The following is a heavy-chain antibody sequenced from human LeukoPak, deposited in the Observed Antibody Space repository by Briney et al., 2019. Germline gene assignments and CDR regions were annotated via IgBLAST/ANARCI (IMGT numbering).Heavy chain of an antibody. J-gene: IGHJ5*02. CDR3: ASGRFLTGYYWGSWFDP. V-gene: IGHV7-4-1*02. CDR1: GYTFTSYA. D-gene: IGHD3-9*01. Sequence: GASVKVSCKASGYTFTSYAMNWVRQAPGQGLEWMGWINTNTGNPTYAQGFTGRFVFSLDTSVSTAYLQISSLKAEDTAVCYCASGRFLTGYYWGSWFDPWAREPWSPSPQ. CDR2: INTNTGNP.